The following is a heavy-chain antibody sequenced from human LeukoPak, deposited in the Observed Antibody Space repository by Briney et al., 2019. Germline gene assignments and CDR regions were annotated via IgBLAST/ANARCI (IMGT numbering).Heavy chain of an antibody. CDR3: ATSNSSSWYQAFDI. CDR2: IYYSGTT. D-gene: IGHD6-13*01. CDR1: DGSIRNYY. V-gene: IGHV4-59*01. Sequence: SETLSLTCTVSDGSIRNYYWNWIRQSPGKGLEWIGYIYYSGTTKYNPSLKSRVTISIDTSKSQFSLNLSSVTAADTAVYYCATSNSSSWYQAFDIWGQGTMVTVSS. J-gene: IGHJ3*02.